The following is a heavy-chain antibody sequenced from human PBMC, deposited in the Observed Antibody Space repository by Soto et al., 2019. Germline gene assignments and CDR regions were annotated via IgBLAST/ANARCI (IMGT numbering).Heavy chain of an antibody. CDR2: INSDGSRI. CDR1: GFTFSSYW. CDR3: AREFTSSGY. V-gene: IGHV3-74*01. D-gene: IGHD6-25*01. J-gene: IGHJ4*02. Sequence: GVSLRLSCAASGFTFSSYWMHWVRQAPGKGLVWVSRINSDGSRITYADSVKGRFTISRDNAKNTLHLQMNSLRAEDTAVYYCAREFTSSGYWGQGTLVNVSS.